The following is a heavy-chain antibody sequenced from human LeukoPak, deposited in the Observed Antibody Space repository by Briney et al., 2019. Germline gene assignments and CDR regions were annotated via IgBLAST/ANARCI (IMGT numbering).Heavy chain of an antibody. J-gene: IGHJ5*02. V-gene: IGHV1-3*01. CDR2: INAGNDNK. CDR3: ASENWFDP. Sequence: ASVKVSCKASGYMFTNYKIDWVRQAPGQGREWMGWINAGNDNKIYSQKFQGRVTITRDTSASTVYMELSSLRSEDTAVYYCASENWFDPWGQGTLVTVSS. CDR1: GYMFTNYK.